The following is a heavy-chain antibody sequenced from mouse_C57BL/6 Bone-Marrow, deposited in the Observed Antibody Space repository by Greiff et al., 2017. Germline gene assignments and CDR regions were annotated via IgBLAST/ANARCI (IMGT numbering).Heavy chain of an antibody. D-gene: IGHD2-4*01. V-gene: IGHV5-2*01. J-gene: IGHJ4*01. CDR2: INSDGGST. CDR3: ARHGGLRRRYAMDY. Sequence: VQLKESGGGLVQPGESLKLSCESNEYEFPSHDMSWVRKTPEKRLELVAAINSDGGSTYYPDTMERRFIISRDNTKKTRYLQMSSLRSEDTALYYCARHGGLRRRYAMDYWGQGTSVTVSS. CDR1: EYEFPSHD.